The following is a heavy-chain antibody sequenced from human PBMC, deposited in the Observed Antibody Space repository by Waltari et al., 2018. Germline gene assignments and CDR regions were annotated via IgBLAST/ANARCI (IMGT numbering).Heavy chain of an antibody. CDR1: DLTFSSLG. V-gene: IGHV3-33*03. D-gene: IGHD3-10*01. CDR3: VGGTPPATRSGRHFFGH. Sequence: QLVESGGGLFQPGASLRLPRIRSDLTFSSLGTLLVRQGPVGGLEWVAFIWSDGTITQYADSVKGRFLISRDNTKQLLVLQLRYLRVEDSGLYYCVGGTPPATRSGRHFFGHWGLGTHVTVSS. J-gene: IGHJ4*02. CDR2: IWSDGTIT.